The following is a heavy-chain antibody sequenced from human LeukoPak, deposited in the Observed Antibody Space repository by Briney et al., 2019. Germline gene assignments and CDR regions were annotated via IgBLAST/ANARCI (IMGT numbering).Heavy chain of an antibody. CDR2: IWYDGSNK. CDR1: GFTFSSYG. Sequence: GGSLRLSCAASGFTFSSYGMHWVRQAPGKGLEWVAVIWYDGSNKYYADSVKGRFTISRDNSKNTLYLQMNSLRAEDTAVYYCARDFTVRGVIIGAFDIWGQGTMVTVSP. J-gene: IGHJ3*02. CDR3: ARDFTVRGVIIGAFDI. D-gene: IGHD3-10*01. V-gene: IGHV3-33*01.